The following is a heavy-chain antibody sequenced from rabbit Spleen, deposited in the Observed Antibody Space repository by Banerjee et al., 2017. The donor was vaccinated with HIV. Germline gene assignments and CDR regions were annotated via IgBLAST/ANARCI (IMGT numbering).Heavy chain of an antibody. D-gene: IGHD1-1*01. CDR3: ARDLIGIIGWNFYL. J-gene: IGHJ4*01. V-gene: IGHV1S40*01. Sequence: QSLEESGGGLVKPEGSLTLTCKASGFSFSDRDVMCWVRQAPGKGLEWIACINTYTGKSVYASWATGRFTISRTSSITVTLQMTSLTAADTATYFCARDLIGIIGWNFYLWGPGTLVPVS. CDR2: INTYTGKS. CDR1: GFSFSDRDV.